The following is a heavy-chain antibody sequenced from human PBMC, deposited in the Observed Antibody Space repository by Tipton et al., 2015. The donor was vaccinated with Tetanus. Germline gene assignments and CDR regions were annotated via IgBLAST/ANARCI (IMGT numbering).Heavy chain of an antibody. CDR3: ARDGIAVAGKAYYYGMDV. D-gene: IGHD6-19*01. J-gene: IGHJ6*02. Sequence: SGFTFSSYGMHWVRQAPGKGLEWVAVIWYDGSNKYYADSVKGRFTISRDNSKNTLYLQMNSLRAEDTAVYYCARDGIAVAGKAYYYGMDVWGQGTTVTVSS. CDR2: IWYDGSNK. CDR1: GFTFSSYG. V-gene: IGHV3-33*01.